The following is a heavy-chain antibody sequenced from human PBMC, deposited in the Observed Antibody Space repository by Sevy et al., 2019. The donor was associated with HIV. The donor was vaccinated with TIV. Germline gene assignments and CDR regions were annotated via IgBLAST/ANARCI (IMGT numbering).Heavy chain of an antibody. CDR1: GFTFTNYW. D-gene: IGHD2-8*01. CDR3: TRDMYGIDY. CDR2: VDNDGSDT. V-gene: IGHV3-74*01. J-gene: IGHJ4*02. Sequence: GGSLRLSCAASGFTFTNYWMPWVRQAPGKGLVWVSRVDNDGSDTNYAGAGKGRFTIPRDNAKNTVYLQMNSLRAEDTAVYYCTRDMYGIDYWGQGTLVTVSS.